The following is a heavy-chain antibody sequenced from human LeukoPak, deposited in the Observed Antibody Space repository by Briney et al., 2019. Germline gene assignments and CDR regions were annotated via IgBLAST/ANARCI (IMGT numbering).Heavy chain of an antibody. CDR2: VSYSAGST. Sequence: VGSLRLSCAASGFTFSSFALSWVRQAPGKGLEWVAAVSYSAGSTYYADSVKGRFTISRDDSNNMLYLQMNRLRAEDTAVYYCAKAFRAYGSSSYSSFDFWGQGTMVTVSS. CDR3: AKAFRAYGSSSYSSFDF. V-gene: IGHV3-23*01. D-gene: IGHD6-6*01. J-gene: IGHJ3*01. CDR1: GFTFSSFA.